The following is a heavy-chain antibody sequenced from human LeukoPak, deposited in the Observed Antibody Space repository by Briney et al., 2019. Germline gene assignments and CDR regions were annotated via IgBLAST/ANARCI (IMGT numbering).Heavy chain of an antibody. J-gene: IGHJ6*03. CDR3: ASGGYSYAHVHYYYYMDV. Sequence: SESLSLTCAVYGGSFSGYYWSWIRQPPGKGLEWIGEINHSGSTNYNPSLKSRVTISVDTSKNQFSLKLSSVTAADTAVYYCASGGYSYAHVHYYYYMDVWGKGTTVTVSS. V-gene: IGHV4-34*01. CDR1: GGSFSGYY. CDR2: INHSGST. D-gene: IGHD5-18*01.